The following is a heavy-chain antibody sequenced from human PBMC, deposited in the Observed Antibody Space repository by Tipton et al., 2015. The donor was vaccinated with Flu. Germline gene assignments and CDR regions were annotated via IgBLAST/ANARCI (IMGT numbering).Heavy chain of an antibody. V-gene: IGHV4-61*02. Sequence: TLSLTCTVSGGSVSSGSYYWSWIRQPAGKGLEWIGRIYTSGSTNYNPSLKSRVTMSVDTSKNQFSLKLSSVTAADTAVYYCARGVSSGWSGGDWFDPWGQGTLVTVSS. CDR3: ARGVSSGWSGGDWFDP. D-gene: IGHD6-19*01. CDR1: GGSVSSGSYY. J-gene: IGHJ5*02. CDR2: IYTSGST.